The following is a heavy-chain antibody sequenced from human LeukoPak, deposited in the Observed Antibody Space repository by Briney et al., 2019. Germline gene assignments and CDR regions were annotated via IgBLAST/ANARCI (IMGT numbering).Heavy chain of an antibody. V-gene: IGHV3-23*01. CDR3: AKDPNGDYVGAFDS. Sequence: GGSLRLSCAASGFTFSSYTMNWVRQPPGKGLEWVSGIHGNGETTYYADSVKGRFTISRDNSRELLYLQMNSLRVEDTAVYYCAKDPNGDYVGAFDSWGQGTMATVSS. CDR2: IHGNGETT. J-gene: IGHJ3*02. CDR1: GFTFSSYT. D-gene: IGHD4-17*01.